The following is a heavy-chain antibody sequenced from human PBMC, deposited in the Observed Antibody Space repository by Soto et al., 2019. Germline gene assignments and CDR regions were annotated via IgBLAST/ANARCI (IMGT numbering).Heavy chain of an antibody. J-gene: IGHJ6*02. V-gene: IGHV1-58*01. CDR1: GFTFTSSA. CDR3: VRPRPSGENYGMDV. D-gene: IGHD3-16*01. Sequence: SVKVSCKASGFTFTSSAVQWVRQARGQRLEWIGWIVVGSGNTNYAQKFQERVTITRDMSTSTAYMELSSLRAEDTAVYYCVRPRPSGENYGMDVWGQGTTVTVSS. CDR2: IVVGSGNT.